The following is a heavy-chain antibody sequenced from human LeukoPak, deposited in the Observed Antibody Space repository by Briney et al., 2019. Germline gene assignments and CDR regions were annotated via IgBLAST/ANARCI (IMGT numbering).Heavy chain of an antibody. CDR1: GGSFSGYY. Sequence: PSETLSLTCAVYGGSFSGYYWRWIRQPPGKGLEWIGEINHSGSTNYNPSLKSRVTISVDTSKNQFSLKLSSVTAADTAVYYCANRTGYYGNYYYYGMDVWGKGTTVTVSS. J-gene: IGHJ6*04. CDR2: INHSGST. D-gene: IGHD3/OR15-3a*01. V-gene: IGHV4-34*01. CDR3: ANRTGYYGNYYYYGMDV.